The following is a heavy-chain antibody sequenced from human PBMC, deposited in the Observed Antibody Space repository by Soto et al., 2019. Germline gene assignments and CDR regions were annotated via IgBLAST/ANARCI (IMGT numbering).Heavy chain of an antibody. CDR2: IYYSGST. CDR3: ARYAGYCSSASCPSDAFDI. V-gene: IGHV4-31*03. J-gene: IGHJ3*02. CDR1: GGSISSGGFY. D-gene: IGHD2-2*01. Sequence: PSETLSLTCTVSGGSISSGGFYWSWIRQHPGKGLEWIGYIYYSGSTYYNPSLKSRVTISVDTSKNQFSLKLSSVTAADTAVYYCARYAGYCSSASCPSDAFDIWGQGTMVTV.